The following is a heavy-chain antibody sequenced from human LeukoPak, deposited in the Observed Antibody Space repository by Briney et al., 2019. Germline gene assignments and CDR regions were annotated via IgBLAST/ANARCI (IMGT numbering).Heavy chain of an antibody. CDR2: IYYSGST. CDR3: ARARGYYYMDV. J-gene: IGHJ6*03. CDR1: GGSISNYY. V-gene: IGHV4-59*01. Sequence: SETLSLTCTVSGGSISNYYWSWIRQPPGKGLEWIGYIYYSGSTNYNPSLKSRVTISVDTSKNQFSLKLTSVTAADTAVYYCARARGYYYMDVWGKGTTVTVSS.